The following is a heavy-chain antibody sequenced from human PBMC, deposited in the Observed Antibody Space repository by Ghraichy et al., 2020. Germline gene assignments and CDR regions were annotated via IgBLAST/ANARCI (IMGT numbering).Heavy chain of an antibody. J-gene: IGHJ3*02. CDR3: ARESYYDILTGYAFDI. CDR2: IYSGGST. CDR1: GFTVSSNY. V-gene: IGHV3-53*04. Sequence: GSLRLSCAASGFTVSSNYMSWVRQAPGKGLEWVSVIYSGGSTYYADSVKGRFTISRHNSKNTLYLQMNSLRAEDTAVYYCARESYYDILTGYAFDIWGQGTMVTVSS. D-gene: IGHD3-9*01.